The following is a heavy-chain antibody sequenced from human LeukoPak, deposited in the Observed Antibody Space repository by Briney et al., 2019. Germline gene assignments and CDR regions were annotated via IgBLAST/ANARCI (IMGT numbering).Heavy chain of an antibody. Sequence: GGSLRLSCTASGFTFGDYAMSWVRQAPGKGLEWVGFIRSKAYGGTTKYAASVKGRFTISRDDSKSIAYLQMNSLKTEDTAVYYCTRGGPTMVRGVQLPYYWGQGTLVTVSS. CDR1: GFTFGDYA. CDR2: IRSKAYGGTT. D-gene: IGHD3-10*01. V-gene: IGHV3-49*04. J-gene: IGHJ4*02. CDR3: TRGGPTMVRGVQLPYY.